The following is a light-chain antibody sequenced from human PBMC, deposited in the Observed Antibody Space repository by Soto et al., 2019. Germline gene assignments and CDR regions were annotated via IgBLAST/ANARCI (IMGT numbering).Light chain of an antibody. J-gene: IGKJ4*01. CDR3: QQYNNWPLT. V-gene: IGKV3-15*01. Sequence: VVMTQSPDTLSVSPGDGATLSCRASQNVHSDLAWYQQKPGQAPRLVIYDTSTRTTDIPVRFTGGGSGTEFTLTIGSLKSEDFAVYYCQQYNNWPLTFGGGTKVEIK. CDR1: QNVHSD. CDR2: DTS.